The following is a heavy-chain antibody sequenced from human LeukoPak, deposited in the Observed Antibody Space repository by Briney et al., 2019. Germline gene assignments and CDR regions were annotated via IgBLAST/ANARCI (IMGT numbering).Heavy chain of an antibody. Sequence: GESLKISCKVSGSSFTSYCIGWVRQMPGKGLEWMGIIYPSDSGPTYSPSFQGQVTISVDKPINTAYLQWSSLQASDTPMYSCGRMGDRVPLQVVVFEVWGKGTMAPV. D-gene: IGHD3-16*01. CDR3: GRMGDRVPLQVVVFEV. V-gene: IGHV5-51*01. J-gene: IGHJ3*01. CDR2: IYPSDSGP. CDR1: GSSFTSYC.